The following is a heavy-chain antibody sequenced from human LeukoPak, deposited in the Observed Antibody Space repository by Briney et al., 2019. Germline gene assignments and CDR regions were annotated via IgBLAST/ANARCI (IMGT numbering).Heavy chain of an antibody. J-gene: IGHJ3*02. CDR3: ARDRYTYYYGSGSYNAFDI. Sequence: SVKVSCKASGGTFSSYAISWVRQAPGQGLEWMGGIIPIFGTANYAQKFQGRVTITTDESTRTAYMELSSLRSEDTAVYYCARDRYTYYYGSGSYNAFDIWGQGTMVTVSS. D-gene: IGHD3-10*01. V-gene: IGHV1-69*05. CDR1: GGTFSSYA. CDR2: IIPIFGTA.